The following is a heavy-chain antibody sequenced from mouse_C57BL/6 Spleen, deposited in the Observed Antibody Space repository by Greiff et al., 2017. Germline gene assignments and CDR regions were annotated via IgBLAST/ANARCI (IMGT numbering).Heavy chain of an antibody. CDR1: GFSLTSSG. J-gene: IGHJ4*01. D-gene: IGHD2-5*01. V-gene: IGHV2-9*01. CDR3: AKQNSNYGENAMDY. CDR2: IWGGGSK. Sequence: VKLMESGPGLVAPSQSLSITCTVSGFSLTSSGVAWVRQPPGKGLEWLGVIWGGGSKNYNSALMSSLCISNDNSKIHVFLQMNSLQTDDTAMYYCAKQNSNYGENAMDYWGQGTSVTVSS.